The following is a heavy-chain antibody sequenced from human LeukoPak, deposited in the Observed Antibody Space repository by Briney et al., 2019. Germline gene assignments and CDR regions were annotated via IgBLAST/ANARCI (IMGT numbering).Heavy chain of an antibody. CDR2: MNPNTGNT. D-gene: IGHD3-16*02. CDR3: ARGPLVRLPSSFDP. J-gene: IGHJ5*02. Sequence: GASVKVSCKASGYTFISYDINWVRQATGQGLEWMGWMNPNTGNTGSAQRFQGRVTMTRDTSISTAYMELSSLRSEDTAVYYCARGPLVRLPSSFDPWGQGTLVTVSS. CDR1: GYTFISYD. V-gene: IGHV1-8*01.